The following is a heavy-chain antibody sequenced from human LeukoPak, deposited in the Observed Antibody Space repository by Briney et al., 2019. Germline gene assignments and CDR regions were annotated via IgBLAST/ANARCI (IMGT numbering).Heavy chain of an antibody. V-gene: IGHV3-11*06. CDR2: ISSSSSYT. J-gene: IGHJ4*02. CDR1: GCTFSDYY. CDR3: ARAPFGESIDY. D-gene: IGHD3-10*01. Sequence: GGSLRLSCAASGCTFSDYYMSWIRQAPGKGLEWVSYISSSSSYTNYADSVKGRFTISRDNAKNSLYLQMNSLRAEDTAVYYCARAPFGESIDYWGQGTLVTVSS.